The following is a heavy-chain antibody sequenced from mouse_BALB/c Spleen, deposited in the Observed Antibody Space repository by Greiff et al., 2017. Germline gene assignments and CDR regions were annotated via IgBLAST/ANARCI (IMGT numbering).Heavy chain of an antibody. CDR3: ARVSSTIVSRNWYCDV. Sequence: EVQLVESGGGLVQPGGSRTLSCAASGFTFSSFGMHWVRQAPEKGLEWVAYISSGSSTIYYADTVKGRFTISRDNPKNTLFLQMTSLRSEDTAMYYCARVSSTIVSRNWYCDVWGAGTTVTVSS. CDR1: GFTFSSFG. V-gene: IGHV5-17*02. D-gene: IGHD1-1*01. J-gene: IGHJ1*01. CDR2: ISSGSSTI.